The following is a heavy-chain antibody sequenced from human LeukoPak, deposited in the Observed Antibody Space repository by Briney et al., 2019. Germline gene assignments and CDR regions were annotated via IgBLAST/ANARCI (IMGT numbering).Heavy chain of an antibody. J-gene: IGHJ4*02. CDR1: GGSFSGYY. Sequence: SSETLSLTCAVYGGSFSGYYWSWIRQPPGKGLEWMGEINHSGSTNYNPSLKSRVTISVDTSKNQFSLKLSSVTAADTAVYYCAREEGLYSSSWYGYWGQGTLVTVSS. V-gene: IGHV4-34*01. CDR2: INHSGST. D-gene: IGHD6-13*01. CDR3: AREEGLYSSSWYGY.